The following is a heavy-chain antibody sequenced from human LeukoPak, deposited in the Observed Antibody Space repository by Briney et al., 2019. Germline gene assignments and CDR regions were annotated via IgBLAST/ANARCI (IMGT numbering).Heavy chain of an antibody. CDR3: VRDIELST. CDR2: ISSSGANT. V-gene: IGHV3-23*01. D-gene: IGHD5-12*01. Sequence: GGSLRLSCAASGFTFRDAAMTWVRQAPGKGLEWVSLISSSGANTYYADSVKGRFTISRDNSRNTLYLHMTSLRVEDTAIYYCVRDIELSTWGLGTLVTVSS. CDR1: GFTFRDAA. J-gene: IGHJ3*01.